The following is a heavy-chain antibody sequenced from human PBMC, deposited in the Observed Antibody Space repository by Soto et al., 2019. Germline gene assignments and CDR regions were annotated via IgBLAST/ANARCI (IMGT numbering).Heavy chain of an antibody. CDR3: ARDKDRLQLGGNYYYILDV. Sequence: QVQLVQSGAEVKKPGSSVKVSCMASGGTFSTSAISWVRQAPGQGLEWVGGIMPVFATPDYAQNFQGRVTITADESTTTAYLELTSLRADDTAVYYCARDKDRLQLGGNYYYILDVWGQGTAITVSS. V-gene: IGHV1-69*12. CDR1: GGTFSTSA. D-gene: IGHD1-1*01. CDR2: IMPVFATP. J-gene: IGHJ6*02.